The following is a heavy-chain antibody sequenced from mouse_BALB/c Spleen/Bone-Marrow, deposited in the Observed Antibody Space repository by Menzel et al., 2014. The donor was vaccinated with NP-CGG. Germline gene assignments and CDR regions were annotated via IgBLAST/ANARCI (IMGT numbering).Heavy chain of an antibody. CDR2: INPDSSTI. CDR3: ARLYYYGNFAY. D-gene: IGHD1-1*01. V-gene: IGHV4-1*02. CDR1: GFDFSRYW. Sequence: EVMLVESGGGLVQPGGSLKLSCAASGFDFSRYWMSWVRQAPGKGLEWIGEINPDSSTINYTPSLKDKFIISRDNAKNTQNLQMSKVRSEDTALYYCARLYYYGNFAYWGQGTTLTVSS. J-gene: IGHJ2*01.